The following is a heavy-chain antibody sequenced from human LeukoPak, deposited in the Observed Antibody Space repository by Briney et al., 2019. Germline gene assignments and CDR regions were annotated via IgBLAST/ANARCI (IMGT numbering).Heavy chain of an antibody. J-gene: IGHJ4*02. V-gene: IGHV4-4*07. Sequence: ESSETLSLTCTVSGGSINSYYWSWIRQPAGKGLEWIGRIYTSGSTNYNPSLKNRVTMSVDTSKNQFSLQLSSVTAADTAVYYCARGYYYGSGSYYRSEPYFDYWGQGTLVTVSS. CDR2: IYTSGST. CDR3: ARGYYYGSGSYYRSEPYFDY. CDR1: GGSINSYY. D-gene: IGHD3-10*01.